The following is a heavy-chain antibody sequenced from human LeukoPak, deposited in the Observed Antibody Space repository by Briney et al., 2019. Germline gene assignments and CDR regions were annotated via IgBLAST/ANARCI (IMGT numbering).Heavy chain of an antibody. CDR3: ARGLYGMDV. Sequence: EGSLRLSCVASGFTFSSYGMNWVRQAPGKGLEWVSYISSSSSTRHYADSVKVRFTISRDNAKNSLYLQMNSLRDEDTAVYYCARGLYGMDVWGQGTTVTVSS. V-gene: IGHV3-48*02. CDR2: ISSSSSTR. J-gene: IGHJ6*02. CDR1: GFTFSSYG.